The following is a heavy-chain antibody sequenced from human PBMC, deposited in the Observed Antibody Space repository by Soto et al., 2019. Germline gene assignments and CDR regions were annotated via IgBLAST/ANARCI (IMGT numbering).Heavy chain of an antibody. CDR3: ARGAHTSLDY. Sequence: PXQTRSLTWAISGYSVSSNSAAWNLIRQSPSRGLEWLGRTYYRSKWYNDYAVSVKSRIIINPDTSKNQCSLQLNSVTPEDTAVYYCARGAHTSLDYWGQGTLVTVSS. CDR1: GYSVSSNSAA. V-gene: IGHV6-1*01. J-gene: IGHJ4*02. CDR2: TYYRSKWYN. D-gene: IGHD1-26*01.